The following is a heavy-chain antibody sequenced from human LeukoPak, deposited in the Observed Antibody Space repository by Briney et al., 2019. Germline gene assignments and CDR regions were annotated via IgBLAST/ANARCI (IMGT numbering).Heavy chain of an antibody. CDR1: GFTFSNAW. J-gene: IGHJ4*02. V-gene: IGHV3-15*01. D-gene: IGHD1-1*01. Sequence: GGSLRLSCAASGFTFSNAWMSWVRQAPGKGLEWVGRIKSKTDGGTTDYAAPVKGRFTISRDDSKNTLYLQMNSLKTEDTAVYYCTTDHSSLFKYNWNDDSWELDYWGQGTLVTVSS. CDR2: IKSKTDGGTT. CDR3: TTDHSSLFKYNWNDDSWELDY.